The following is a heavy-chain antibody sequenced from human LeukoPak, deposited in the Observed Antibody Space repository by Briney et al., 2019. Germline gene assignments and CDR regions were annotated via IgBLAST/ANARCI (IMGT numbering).Heavy chain of an antibody. D-gene: IGHD3-10*01. CDR3: ARSARYYYGSGSYYRGPSNWFDP. CDR2: ISSSSSYI. V-gene: IGHV3-21*01. J-gene: IGHJ5*02. CDR1: GFTFSSYS. Sequence: GGSLRLSCAASGFTFSSYSMNWVRQAPGKGLEWVSSISSSSSYIYYADSVKGRFTISRDNAKNSLYLQMNSLRAEDTAVYYCARSARYYYGSGSYYRGPSNWFDPWGQGTLVTVSS.